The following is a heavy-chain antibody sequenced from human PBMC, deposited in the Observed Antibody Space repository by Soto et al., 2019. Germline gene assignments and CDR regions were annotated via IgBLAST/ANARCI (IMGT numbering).Heavy chain of an antibody. CDR1: GYSFTSYW. V-gene: IGHV5-10-1*01. J-gene: IGHJ6*02. CDR3: ARRIAPLTALYYYYGMDV. D-gene: IGHD5-18*01. CDR2: IDPSDSYT. Sequence: GESLKISCKGSGYSFTSYWISWVRQMPGKGLEWMGRIDPSDSYTNYSPSFQGHVTISADKSINTAYLQWSSLKASDTAMYYCARRIAPLTALYYYYGMDVWGQGTTVTVSS.